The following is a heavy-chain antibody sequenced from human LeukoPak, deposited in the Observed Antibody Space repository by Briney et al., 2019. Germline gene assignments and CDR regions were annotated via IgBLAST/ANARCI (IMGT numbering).Heavy chain of an antibody. CDR3: ARVISDCADINCFKGYFDY. D-gene: IGHD5/OR15-5a*01. CDR1: GYTFTNFA. V-gene: IGHV1-3*01. Sequence: GASVKVSCKASGYTFTNFAIHWGRLAPGQSLEWMGWTNADNGNTKYFQKFQGRVTFSRDTSANIAYMELSSLGSEDTAVYYCARVISDCADINCFKGYFDYWGQGTPVTVSS. CDR2: TNADNGNT. J-gene: IGHJ4*01.